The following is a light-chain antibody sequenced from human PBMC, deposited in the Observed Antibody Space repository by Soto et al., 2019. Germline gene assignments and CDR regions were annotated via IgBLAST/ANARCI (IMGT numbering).Light chain of an antibody. J-gene: IGKJ1*01. V-gene: IGKV3-20*01. CDR3: QQYGNSPT. Sequence: EIVLTQSPGTLSLSPGERATLSCRSSQSVSSSYLAWYQQKPGQAPRLLIYDASNRGTGIPDRFSGSGSGTDFTLTISRLEPEDFAVYYCQQYGNSPTFGQGTKVEIK. CDR1: QSVSSSY. CDR2: DAS.